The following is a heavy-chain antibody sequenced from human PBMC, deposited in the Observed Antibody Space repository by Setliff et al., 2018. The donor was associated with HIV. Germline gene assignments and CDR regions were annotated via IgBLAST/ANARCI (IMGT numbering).Heavy chain of an antibody. Sequence: SVKVSCKASGGTFSNYVINWVRQAPGQGLEWMGRIIPIFGTANYAQKFQGRVTITVDKSTNTAYMALSSLRHDDTAIYYCARVPRSEYSSSWQYWYFDLWGRGTMV. D-gene: IGHD6-13*01. V-gene: IGHV1-69*06. CDR2: IIPIFGTA. CDR3: ARVPRSEYSSSWQYWYFDL. J-gene: IGHJ2*01. CDR1: GGTFSNYV.